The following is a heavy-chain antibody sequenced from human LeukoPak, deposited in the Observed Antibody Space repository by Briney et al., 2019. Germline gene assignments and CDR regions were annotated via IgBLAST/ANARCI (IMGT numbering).Heavy chain of an antibody. CDR1: GGTFSSYA. CDR2: IIPIFGTA. Sequence: SVKVSCKASGGTFSSYAISWVRQAPGQGLEWMGGIIPIFGTANYAQKFQGRVTITTDESTSTAYMELSSLRSEDTAVYYCARARYCSSTSCYNPKNWFDSWAREPWSPSPQ. V-gene: IGHV1-69*05. D-gene: IGHD2-2*02. J-gene: IGHJ5*01. CDR3: ARARYCSSTSCYNPKNWFDS.